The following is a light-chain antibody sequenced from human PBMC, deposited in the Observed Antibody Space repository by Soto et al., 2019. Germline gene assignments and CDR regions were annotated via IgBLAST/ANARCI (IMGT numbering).Light chain of an antibody. V-gene: IGLV1-40*01. CDR3: QSYDSSLSGWV. Sequence: QSVLTQPPSVSGAPGQRVTISCTASSSNIGAGYDVHWYQQLPGTVPKLLIYGNSNRPSGVPDRFSGSKSGTSASLAITGLQPEDEADYYCQSYDSSLSGWVFGGGTKLTVL. J-gene: IGLJ3*02. CDR2: GNS. CDR1: SSNIGAGYD.